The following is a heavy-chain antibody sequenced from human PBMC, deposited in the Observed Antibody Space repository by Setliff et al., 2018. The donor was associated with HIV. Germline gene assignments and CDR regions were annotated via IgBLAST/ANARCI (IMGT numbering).Heavy chain of an antibody. J-gene: IGHJ4*02. CDR3: AYSGRQLRGPYFDF. D-gene: IGHD1-1*01. V-gene: IGHV2-5*01. CDR2: IYWNNNK. CDR1: GLSLSTSGVG. Sequence: GSGPTLVNPTPTLTLTCTFSGLSLSTSGVGVGWIRQSPGKALEWLAFIYWNNNKHYSTSLKSRLTVTKDTSKNRVVFTMTNMDPVDTATYYCAYSGRQLRGPYFDFWGQGTPVTV.